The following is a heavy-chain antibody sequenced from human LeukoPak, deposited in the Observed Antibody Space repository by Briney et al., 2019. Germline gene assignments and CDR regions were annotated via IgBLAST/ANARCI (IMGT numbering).Heavy chain of an antibody. D-gene: IGHD1-26*01. CDR1: GYSFTTYW. CDR2: IDPTDSYS. CDR3: ARHIGGGTPWFDP. V-gene: IGHV5-10-1*01. Sequence: GESLKISCKGSGYSFTTYWITWVRQMPGKGLEWMGRIDPTDSYSDYSPSFQGHVTISADKSISTAYLQWSSLTASDTAMYYCARHIGGGTPWFDPWGQGTLVTISS. J-gene: IGHJ5*02.